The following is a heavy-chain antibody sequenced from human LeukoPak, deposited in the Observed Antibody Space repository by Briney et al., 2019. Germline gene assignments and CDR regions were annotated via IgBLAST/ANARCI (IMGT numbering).Heavy chain of an antibody. V-gene: IGHV3-23*01. CDR1: GFTFSSYG. CDR2: ISGSGGST. Sequence: PGGSLRLSCAASGFTFSSYGMSWVRQAPGKGLEWVSAISGSGGSTYYADSVKGRFTISRDNSKNTLYLQMNSLRAEDTAVYYCAREAGQLGLDYYYYMDVWGKGTTVTISS. D-gene: IGHD6-6*01. CDR3: AREAGQLGLDYYYYMDV. J-gene: IGHJ6*03.